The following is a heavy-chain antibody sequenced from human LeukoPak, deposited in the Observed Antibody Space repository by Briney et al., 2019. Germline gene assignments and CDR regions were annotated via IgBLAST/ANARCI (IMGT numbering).Heavy chain of an antibody. Sequence: PGGSLRLSCAASGFTFSAYWMTRVRQAPGKGLEWVANIKQDGSESYYVDSVKGRFTISRDNAKNSLYLQMNSLRAEDTAVFYCARALLGPNLLDYWSQGTLVTVSS. CDR2: IKQDGSES. CDR1: GFTFSAYW. CDR3: ARALLGPNLLDY. J-gene: IGHJ4*02. V-gene: IGHV3-7*01. D-gene: IGHD1-26*01.